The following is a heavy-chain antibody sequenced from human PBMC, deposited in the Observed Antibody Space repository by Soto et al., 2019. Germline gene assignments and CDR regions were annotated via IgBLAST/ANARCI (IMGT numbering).Heavy chain of an antibody. D-gene: IGHD3-16*01. CDR3: AGRLTTAESLDY. V-gene: IGHV3-53*01. CDR2: VHGGGST. J-gene: IGHJ4*02. Sequence: VQLVESGGGLIQPGGSLRLSCAASGFTVSNNHMTWVRQAAGKVLELVSFVHGGGSTSYADSVKGRFTISTDYSKNTLYFQMDSLRAEETAIYYCAGRLTTAESLDYWGRGTLVTVSS. CDR1: GFTVSNNH.